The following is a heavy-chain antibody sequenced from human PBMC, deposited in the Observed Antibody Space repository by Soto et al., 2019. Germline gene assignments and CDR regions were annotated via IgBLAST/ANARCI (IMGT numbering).Heavy chain of an antibody. CDR1: GFTVSSNY. CDR3: ARPSLEWLPAHPYYYYYMDV. CDR2: IYSGGST. J-gene: IGHJ6*03. D-gene: IGHD3-3*01. V-gene: IGHV3-53*04. Sequence: GGSLRLSCAASGFTVSSNYMSWVRQAPGKGLEWVSVIYSGGSTYYADSVKGRFTISRHNSKNTLYLQMNSLRAEDTAVHYCARPSLEWLPAHPYYYYYMDVWGKGTTVTVSS.